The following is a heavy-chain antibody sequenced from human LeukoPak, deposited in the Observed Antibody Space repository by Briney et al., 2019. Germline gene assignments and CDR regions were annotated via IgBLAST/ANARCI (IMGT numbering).Heavy chain of an antibody. D-gene: IGHD3-9*01. J-gene: IGHJ4*02. CDR2: IYYTGNT. CDR1: GDSIIGYY. Sequence: SETLSLTCSVSGDSIIGYYWGWIRQPPGKGLEWIGNIYYTGNTYYNSSLKSRVTISLDTSKNQFSLKVISMTAADTAAYYCARAVGSFDWLPLFDYWGQGTLVTVSS. V-gene: IGHV4-39*07. CDR3: ARAVGSFDWLPLFDY.